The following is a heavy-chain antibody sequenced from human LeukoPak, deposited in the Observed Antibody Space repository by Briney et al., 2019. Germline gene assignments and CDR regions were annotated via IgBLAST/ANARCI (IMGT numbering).Heavy chain of an antibody. CDR1: GGTFTSHS. V-gene: IGHV1-69*01. Sequence: ASMKVSCKASGGTFTSHSFSWVRQAPGQGLEWMGGIIPIFGTANYAQKFQGRVTITADESTSTAYMELSSLRSEDTAVYYCARSYSGSYRSDYWGQGTLVTVSS. CDR2: IIPIFGTA. CDR3: ARSYSGSYRSDY. D-gene: IGHD1-26*01. J-gene: IGHJ4*02.